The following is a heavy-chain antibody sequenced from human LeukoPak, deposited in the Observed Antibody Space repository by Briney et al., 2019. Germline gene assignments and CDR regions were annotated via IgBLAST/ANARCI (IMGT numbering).Heavy chain of an antibody. J-gene: IGHJ4*02. V-gene: IGHV1-8*03. D-gene: IGHD3-22*01. CDR1: GYTFTSYD. CDR2: MNPNSGNT. Sequence: ASVKVSCRASGYTFTSYDINWVRQATGQGLEWMGWMNPNSGNTGYAQKFQGRVTITRNTSISTAYMELSSLRSEDTAVYYCARGYYDSSGYYPYWGQGTLVTVSS. CDR3: ARGYYDSSGYYPY.